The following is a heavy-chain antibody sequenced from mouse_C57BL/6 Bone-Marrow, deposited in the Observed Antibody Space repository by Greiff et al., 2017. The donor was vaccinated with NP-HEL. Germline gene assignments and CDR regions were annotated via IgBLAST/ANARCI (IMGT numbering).Heavy chain of an antibody. V-gene: IGHV1-82*01. Sequence: QVQLQQSGPELVKPGASVKISCKASGYAFSSSWMNWVKQRPGKGLEWIGRIYPGDGDTNYNGKFKGKATLTADQPSSTAYMQLSSLTSEDSAVYFCAREGTTVVGAMDYWGQGTSVTVSS. J-gene: IGHJ4*01. CDR2: IYPGDGDT. CDR1: GYAFSSSW. D-gene: IGHD1-1*01. CDR3: AREGTTVVGAMDY.